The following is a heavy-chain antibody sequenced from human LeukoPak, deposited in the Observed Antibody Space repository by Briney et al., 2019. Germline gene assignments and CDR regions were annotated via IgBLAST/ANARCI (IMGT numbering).Heavy chain of an antibody. Sequence: ASVKVSCKASGYTFTSYTMHWVRQAPGQRLEWMGWINAGNGNTKYSQNFQGRITITRDTSASTAYVELSSLRSEDTAVYYCARDSPLPSGFDYWGQGTLVTVSS. J-gene: IGHJ4*02. CDR2: INAGNGNT. D-gene: IGHD2-21*01. V-gene: IGHV1-3*01. CDR1: GYTFTSYT. CDR3: ARDSPLPSGFDY.